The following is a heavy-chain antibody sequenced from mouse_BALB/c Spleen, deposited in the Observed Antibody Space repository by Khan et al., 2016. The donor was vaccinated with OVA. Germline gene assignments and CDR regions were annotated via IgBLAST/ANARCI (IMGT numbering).Heavy chain of an antibody. V-gene: IGHV3-2*02. CDR3: TRKDYYDYDPFPY. J-gene: IGHJ3*01. D-gene: IGHD2-4*01. CDR2: INYSGNT. CDR1: GYSITSEYA. Sequence: VQLKQSGPGLMKPSQSLSLTCTVTGYSITSEYAWNWIRQFSGNKLEWMGYINYSGNTRFNPSLKSRTSITRDTSKNQFFLQLNSVTTEDTATYYCTRKDYYDYDPFPYWGQGTLVTVSA.